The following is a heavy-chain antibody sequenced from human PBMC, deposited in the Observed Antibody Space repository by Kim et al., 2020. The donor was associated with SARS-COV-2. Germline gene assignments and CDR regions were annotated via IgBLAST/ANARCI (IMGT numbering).Heavy chain of an antibody. CDR1: GFTFSSYA. CDR2: IYSGGSST. Sequence: GGSLRLSCAASGFTFSSYAMSWVRQAPGKGLEWVSVIYSGGSSTYYADSVKGRFTISRDNSKNTLYLQMNSLRAEDTAVYYCVKVRPINWNYGGHFDYWGQGTLVTVSS. CDR3: VKVRPINWNYGGHFDY. V-gene: IGHV3-23*03. D-gene: IGHD1-7*01. J-gene: IGHJ4*02.